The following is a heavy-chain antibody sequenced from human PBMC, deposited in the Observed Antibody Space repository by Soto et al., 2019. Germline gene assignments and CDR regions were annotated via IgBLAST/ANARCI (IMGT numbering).Heavy chain of an antibody. CDR3: AKAGRSYIYGPPIHFDR. Sequence: EVQLVESGGGLVRPGGSLRVSCTSSGFTFSSYTMSWVRQAPGKGLEWVSSISSSSNYIKYADSVKGRFTISRDSATNSLFLEMNDLRAGDTAVYFCAKAGRSYIYGPPIHFDRWGQETHVTVSS. CDR1: GFTFSSYT. CDR2: ISSSSNYI. V-gene: IGHV3-21*06. J-gene: IGHJ4*02. D-gene: IGHD5-18*01.